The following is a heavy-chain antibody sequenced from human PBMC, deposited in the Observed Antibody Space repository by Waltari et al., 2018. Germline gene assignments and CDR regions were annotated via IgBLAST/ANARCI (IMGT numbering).Heavy chain of an antibody. CDR3: ARGSPAIALSDDVGFDI. J-gene: IGHJ3*02. CDR2: MNPNSGNT. CDR1: GYTFTSYD. V-gene: IGHV1-8*01. Sequence: GASVKVSCKASGYTFTSYDINWVRQATGQGLEWMGWMNPNSGNTGYAQKFQGRVTMTRNTSISTAYMELSSLRSEDTAVYYCARGSPAIALSDDVGFDIWGQGTMVTVSS. D-gene: IGHD1-26*01.